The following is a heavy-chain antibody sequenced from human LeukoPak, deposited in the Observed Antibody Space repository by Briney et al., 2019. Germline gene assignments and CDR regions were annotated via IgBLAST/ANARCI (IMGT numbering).Heavy chain of an antibody. CDR3: ARRRGSGTQLWRFDGFDI. V-gene: IGHV4-4*07. D-gene: IGHD3-10*01. Sequence: SETMSLTCTVSGGSISSYYWSWIRQPAGKGLEWIGRIYTSGSTNYNPSLKSRVTMSVDTSKNQFSLKLSSVTAADTAVYYCARRRGSGTQLWRFDGFDIWGQGTMVTVSS. CDR2: IYTSGST. J-gene: IGHJ3*02. CDR1: GGSISSYY.